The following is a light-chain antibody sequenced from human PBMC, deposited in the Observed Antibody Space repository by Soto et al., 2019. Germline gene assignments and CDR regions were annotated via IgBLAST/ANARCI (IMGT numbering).Light chain of an antibody. CDR2: GAS. CDR1: QSVSSSY. Sequence: PGERATLSCRASQSVSSSYLAWYQQKPGQAPRLLIYGASSRATGIPDRFSGSGSGTDFTLTISRLEPEDFAVYYCQQYGSSPTTFGQGTKVDIK. CDR3: QQYGSSPTT. J-gene: IGKJ1*01. V-gene: IGKV3-20*01.